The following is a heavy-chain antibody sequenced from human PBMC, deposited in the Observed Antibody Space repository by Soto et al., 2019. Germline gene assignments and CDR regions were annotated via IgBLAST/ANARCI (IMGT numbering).Heavy chain of an antibody. D-gene: IGHD4-17*01. CDR3: ARGFYGDYVRSYYYGMDV. CDR1: GGTFSNYA. Sequence: QVQLVQSGAEVKKPGSSVKVSCKTSGGTFSNYAINWVRQAPGQGLEWMGGIIPIFGTTKYAQNFRGRVTITADESTSTSYMELSSLRSEDTAVYYCARGFYGDYVRSYYYGMDVWGQGTTVTVSS. V-gene: IGHV1-69*12. J-gene: IGHJ6*02. CDR2: IIPIFGTT.